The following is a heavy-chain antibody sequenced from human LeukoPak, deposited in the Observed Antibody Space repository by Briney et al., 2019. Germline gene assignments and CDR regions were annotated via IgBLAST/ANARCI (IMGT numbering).Heavy chain of an antibody. J-gene: IGHJ4*02. V-gene: IGHV3-7*03. D-gene: IGHD3-22*01. CDR2: IKEDGSEK. Sequence: GGSLRLSCVASGFPFRAYWMTWVRQAPGKGLEWVANIKEDGSEKNYLDSVKGRFTISRDNSKNTLYLQMNSLRAEDTAVYYCAKDLAYYDSSGYFPYYFDYWGQGTLVTVSS. CDR3: AKDLAYYDSSGYFPYYFDY. CDR1: GFPFRAYW.